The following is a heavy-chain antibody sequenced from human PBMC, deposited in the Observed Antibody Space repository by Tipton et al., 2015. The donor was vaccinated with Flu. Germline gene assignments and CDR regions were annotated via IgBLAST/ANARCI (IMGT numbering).Heavy chain of an antibody. D-gene: IGHD3-22*01. CDR3: AKDKKDYYDSSGYLFDY. J-gene: IGHJ4*02. Sequence: SLRLSCAASGFTFSSYSMNWVRQAPGKGLEWVSYISSSSSTIYYADSVKGRFTISRDNAKNSLYLQMNSLRAEDTALYYCAKDKKDYYDSSGYLFDYWGQGTLVTVSS. CDR2: ISSSSSTI. V-gene: IGHV3-48*04. CDR1: GFTFSSYS.